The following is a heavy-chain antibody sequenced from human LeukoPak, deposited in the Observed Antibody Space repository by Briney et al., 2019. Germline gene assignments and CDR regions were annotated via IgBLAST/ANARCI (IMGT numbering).Heavy chain of an antibody. CDR3: ARRTLRYCSGGSCYDDFDY. D-gene: IGHD2-15*01. Sequence: GGSLRLSCAASGFSFSSYAMSWVRQAPGKGLEWVSVIYSGGSTYYADSVKGRFTISRDNSKNTLYLQMNSLRAEDTAVYYCARRTLRYCSGGSCYDDFDYWGQGTLVTVSS. CDR2: IYSGGST. V-gene: IGHV3-53*01. J-gene: IGHJ4*02. CDR1: GFSFSSYA.